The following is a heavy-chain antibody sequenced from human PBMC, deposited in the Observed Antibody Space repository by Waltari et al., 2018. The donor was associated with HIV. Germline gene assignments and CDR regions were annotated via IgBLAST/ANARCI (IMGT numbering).Heavy chain of an antibody. V-gene: IGHV1-3*01. J-gene: IGHJ4*02. CDR3: AGGSDWLVNALEI. CDR1: GINFNNYV. Sequence: QVQLVQSGAEVKKPGASVKVSCRASGINFNNYVVHGMRQAPGQGFERLGCINVGTMYGRYSPMFQGRVSFTRDTSETTVFMELRSLKSEDTAVYFCAGGSDWLVNALEIWGQGTLVTVSS. CDR2: INVGTMYG. D-gene: IGHD6-19*01.